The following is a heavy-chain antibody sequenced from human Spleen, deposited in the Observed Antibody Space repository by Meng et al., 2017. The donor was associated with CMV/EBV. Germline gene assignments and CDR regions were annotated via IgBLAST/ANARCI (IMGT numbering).Heavy chain of an antibody. J-gene: IGHJ4*02. CDR1: GFTFSSYS. CDR2: ISSSSSYI. CDR3: AKGLVGATREFV. D-gene: IGHD1-26*01. V-gene: IGHV3-21*01. Sequence: ETLSLTCAASGFTFSSYSMNWVRQAPGKGLEWVSSISSSSSYIYYADSVKGRFTISRDNAKNSLYLQMNSLRAEDTAVYYCAKGLVGATREFVWGQGTLVTVSS.